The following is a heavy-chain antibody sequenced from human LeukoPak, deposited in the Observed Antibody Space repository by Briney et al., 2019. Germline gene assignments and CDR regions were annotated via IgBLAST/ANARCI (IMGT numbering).Heavy chain of an antibody. CDR1: GYTFASFD. V-gene: IGHV1-8*03. J-gene: IGHJ4*02. CDR2: MNPYTHKT. D-gene: IGHD3-22*01. Sequence: ASVKVSCKTSGYTFASFDINWVRQATGQGLEWLGWMNPYTHKTGYAQKFQGRVTFTGDTSIRTAYMEVSNLTSEDAAVYYCARAPSPYYYDSSAYYSDYWGQGTLVTVSS. CDR3: ARAPSPYYYDSSAYYSDY.